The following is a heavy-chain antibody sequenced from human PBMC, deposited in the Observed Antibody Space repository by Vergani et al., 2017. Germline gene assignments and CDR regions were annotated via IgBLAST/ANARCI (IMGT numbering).Heavy chain of an antibody. J-gene: IGHJ4*02. CDR1: GYSFINYG. CDR2: VSPYNGNT. D-gene: IGHD2-2*01. CDR3: ARRSYMPAPPTYYSFDF. V-gene: IGHV1-18*01. Sequence: QSQLVQSGDEVKKPGASVKVSCKTSGYSFINYGISWVRQAPGQGLEWLGWVSPYNGNTNYGQKIQGRVTMTTDTSTRTAYMQLRSLTFDDTAVYYCARRSYMPAPPTYYSFDFWVRGTLVTVSS.